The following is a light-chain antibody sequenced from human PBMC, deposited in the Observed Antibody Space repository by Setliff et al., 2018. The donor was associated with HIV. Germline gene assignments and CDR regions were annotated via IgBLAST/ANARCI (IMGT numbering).Light chain of an antibody. CDR1: SSDTGSSNF. CDR3: SSYSINNLYV. J-gene: IGLJ1*01. Sequence: QSALTQPASVSGSPGQSITISCTGTSSDTGSSNFVSWYQQHPGKAPKVMIYNVDKRPSGVSNRFSGSKSGNTASLTISGLQTEDEADYYCSSYSINNLYVFATGTKVTVL. V-gene: IGLV2-14*03. CDR2: NVD.